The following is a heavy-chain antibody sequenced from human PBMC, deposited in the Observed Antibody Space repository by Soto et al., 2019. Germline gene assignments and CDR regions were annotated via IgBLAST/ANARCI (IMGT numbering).Heavy chain of an antibody. CDR1: GFTFSSYA. Sequence: QVQLVESGGGVVQPGRSLRLSCAASGFTFSSYAMHWVRQAPGKGLEWVAVISYDGSNKYYADSVKGRFTISRDNSKNTLYLQMNSLRAEDTAVYYRARVASIVLVPDTPFDYWGQGTLVTVSS. D-gene: IGHD2-2*01. V-gene: IGHV3-30-3*01. J-gene: IGHJ4*02. CDR2: ISYDGSNK. CDR3: ARVASIVLVPDTPFDY.